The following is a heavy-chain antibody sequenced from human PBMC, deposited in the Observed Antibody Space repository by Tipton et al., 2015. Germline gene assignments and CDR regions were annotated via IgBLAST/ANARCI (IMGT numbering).Heavy chain of an antibody. CDR2: ISHSGNT. Sequence: TLSLTCAVYGGSFSGYYWGWIRQPPGKGLEWIGSISHSGNTYYNPSLKSRVTMSRDTSKNQFSLTVTSVTAADTAVYYCARGLLLWFGMSDYWGRGTLVTVSS. CDR1: GGSFSGYY. CDR3: ARGLLLWFGMSDY. D-gene: IGHD3-10*01. V-gene: IGHV4-34*01. J-gene: IGHJ4*02.